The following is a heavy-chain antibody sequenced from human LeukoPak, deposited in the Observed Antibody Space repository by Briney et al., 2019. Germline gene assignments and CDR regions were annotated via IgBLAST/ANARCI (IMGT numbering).Heavy chain of an antibody. V-gene: IGHV4-59*01. CDR1: GDSISGYY. CDR3: ARGPLRGGFDF. CDR2: VYYGGTT. Sequence: SETLSLTCTVSGDSISGYYWSWIRQPPGKGLEWMGYVYYGGTTNYNPSLNSRVTMSVDTSKSQFSLKLRSVTAADTALYYCARGPLRGGFDFWGQGNLVTVSS. D-gene: IGHD3-16*01. J-gene: IGHJ4*02.